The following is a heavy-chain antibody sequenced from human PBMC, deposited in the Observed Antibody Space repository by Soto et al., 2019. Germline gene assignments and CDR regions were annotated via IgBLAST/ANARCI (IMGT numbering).Heavy chain of an antibody. J-gene: IGHJ6*02. CDR1: GYSFTSYW. V-gene: IGHV5-10-1*01. CDR2: IDPSDSYT. D-gene: IGHD6-6*01. CDR3: ASEYSSSLSADYYYGMDV. Sequence: PXESLKISCRGSGYSFTSYWNSWVRQMPGKGLEWMGRIDPSDSYTNYSPSFQGHVTISADKSISTAYLQWSSLKASDTAMYYCASEYSSSLSADYYYGMDVWGQGTTVTVSS.